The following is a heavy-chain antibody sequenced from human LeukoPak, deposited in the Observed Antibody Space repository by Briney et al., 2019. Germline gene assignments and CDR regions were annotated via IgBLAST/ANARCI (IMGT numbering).Heavy chain of an antibody. CDR3: ARCQFGLYMDV. Sequence: SETLSLTCAVYGGSFSGYYWSWIRQPPGKGLEWIGEINHSGSTNYNPSLKSRVTISVDTSKNQFSLKLSSVTAEDTAVYYCARCQFGLYMDVWGKGTTVTVSS. V-gene: IGHV4-34*01. CDR1: GGSFSGYY. D-gene: IGHD3-10*01. J-gene: IGHJ6*03. CDR2: INHSGST.